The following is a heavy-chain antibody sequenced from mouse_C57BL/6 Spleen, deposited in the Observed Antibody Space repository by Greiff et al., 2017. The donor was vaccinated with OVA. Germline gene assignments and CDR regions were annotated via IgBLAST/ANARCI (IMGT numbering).Heavy chain of an antibody. CDR3: ARWLRYFDY. J-gene: IGHJ2*01. V-gene: IGHV1-50*01. CDR2: IAPSDSYT. D-gene: IGHD1-1*01. Sequence: QVQLQQPGAELVKPGASVKLSCKASGYTFTSYWMQWVKQRPGQGLEWIGEIAPSDSYTNYNQKFQGKAPLTVDPSSSTAYMQRSSLTSEDSAAYYCARWLRYFDYWGQGTTLTVSS. CDR1: GYTFTSYW.